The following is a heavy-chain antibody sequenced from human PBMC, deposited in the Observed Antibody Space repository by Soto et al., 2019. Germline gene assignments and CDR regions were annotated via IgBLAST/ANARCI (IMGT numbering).Heavy chain of an antibody. CDR1: GFTFTSSA. D-gene: IGHD6-6*01. CDR3: AADEQLGPYYYYGMDV. J-gene: IGHJ6*02. V-gene: IGHV1-58*01. CDR2: IVVGSGNT. Sequence: QMQLVQSGPEVKKPGTSVKVSCKASGFTFTSSAVQWVRQARGQRLEWIGWIVVGSGNTNYAQKFQERVTITRDMSTSTAYMELSSLRSEDTAVYYCAADEQLGPYYYYGMDVWGQGTTVTVSS.